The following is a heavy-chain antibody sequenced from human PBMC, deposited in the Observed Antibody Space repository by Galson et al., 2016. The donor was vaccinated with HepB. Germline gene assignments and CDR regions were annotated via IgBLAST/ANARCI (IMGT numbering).Heavy chain of an antibody. CDR1: GFTFSASG. Sequence: SLRLSCAASGFTFSASGMHWVRQAPGKGPEWLAVISFDGSNQFYADSVKGRFTISRDNSSNTLHLQMHSLRVEDTALYYCARDSYCTRTICYPYYFDFWGQGTLVAVSS. J-gene: IGHJ4*02. V-gene: IGHV3-30*03. D-gene: IGHD2-2*01. CDR3: ARDSYCTRTICYPYYFDF. CDR2: ISFDGSNQ.